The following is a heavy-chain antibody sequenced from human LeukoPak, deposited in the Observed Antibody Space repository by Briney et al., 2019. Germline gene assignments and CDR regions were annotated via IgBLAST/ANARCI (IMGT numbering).Heavy chain of an antibody. CDR1: GGSISTFY. V-gene: IGHV4-4*07. Sequence: TLSLTCTVSGGSISTFYWSWIRQPAGKGLEWIGRVYTSGSTNYNPSLKSRVTMSVDTSKSQFSLKLSSVTAADTAVYYCARMRYGSGSYTYFDYWGQGTLVTVSS. J-gene: IGHJ4*02. CDR3: ARMRYGSGSYTYFDY. CDR2: VYTSGST. D-gene: IGHD3-10*01.